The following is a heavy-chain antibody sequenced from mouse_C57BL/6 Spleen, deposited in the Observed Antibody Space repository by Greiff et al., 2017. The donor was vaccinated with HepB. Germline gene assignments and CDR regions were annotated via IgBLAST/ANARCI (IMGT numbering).Heavy chain of an antibody. J-gene: IGHJ4*01. V-gene: IGHV3-6*01. D-gene: IGHD2-3*01. CDR2: ISYDGSN. Sequence: EVKLMESGPGLVKPSQSLSLTCSVTGYSITSGYYWNWIRQLPGNKLEWMGYISYDGSNNYNPSLKNRISITRDTSKNQFFLKLNSVTTEDTATYYCARLDGYYDSMDYWGQGNSVTVSS. CDR1: GYSITSGYY. CDR3: ARLDGYYDSMDY.